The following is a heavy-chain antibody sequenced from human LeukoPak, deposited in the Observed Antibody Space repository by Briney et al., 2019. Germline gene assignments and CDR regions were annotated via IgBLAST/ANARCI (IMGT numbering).Heavy chain of an antibody. CDR3: ATDAPYYYDSSGYPLY. Sequence: ASVKVSCKASGYTLTELSMHWVRQAPGKGLEWMGGFDPEDGETIYAQKFQGRVTMTEDTSTDTAYMELSSLRSEDTAVYYCATDAPYYYDSSGYPLYWGQGTLVTVSS. CDR1: GYTLTELS. CDR2: FDPEDGET. J-gene: IGHJ4*02. V-gene: IGHV1-24*01. D-gene: IGHD3-22*01.